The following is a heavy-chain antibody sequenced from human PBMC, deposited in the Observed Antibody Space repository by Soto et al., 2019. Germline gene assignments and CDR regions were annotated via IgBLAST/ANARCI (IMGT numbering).Heavy chain of an antibody. CDR1: GFTVSTKY. J-gene: IGHJ4*02. Sequence: RGSLRLSCAASGFTVSTKYMSWVRQVPGKGLEWVSVIYSGGSTFYADSVRGRFTISRDNSKNTVNLQMNSLRAEDTAVYYCARDPWAADYWGQGTLVTVSS. CDR2: IYSGGST. V-gene: IGHV3-66*01. CDR3: ARDPWAADY. D-gene: IGHD2-15*01.